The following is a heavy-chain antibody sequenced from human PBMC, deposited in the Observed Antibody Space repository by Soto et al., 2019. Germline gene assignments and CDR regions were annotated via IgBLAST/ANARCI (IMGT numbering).Heavy chain of an antibody. CDR3: EREILKGTRLFDY. J-gene: IGHJ4*02. Sequence: PGGSLRLSCAASGFTFSSYSMNWVRQAPGKGLEWVSYISSSSSTIYYADSVKGRFTISRDNAKSSLYLQMNSLRDEDTAVYYCEREILKGTRLFDYWGQGTLVTVSS. D-gene: IGHD2-2*01. CDR1: GFTFSSYS. CDR2: ISSSSSTI. V-gene: IGHV3-48*02.